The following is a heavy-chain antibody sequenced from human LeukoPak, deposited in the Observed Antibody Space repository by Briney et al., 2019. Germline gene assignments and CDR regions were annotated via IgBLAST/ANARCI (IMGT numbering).Heavy chain of an antibody. D-gene: IGHD2-21*01. CDR3: AKDGRQGAYDV. CDR2: ISWDSSST. V-gene: IGHV3-43*01. Sequence: GGSLRLSCVASGFTFDDFTMHWVRQRPGKGLGWVSLISWDSSSTYFTDSVKGRFTISRDNTKNSLYLQMNSLTTEDTAFYYCAKDGRQGAYDVWGQGTLVTVS. CDR1: GFTFDDFT. J-gene: IGHJ3*01.